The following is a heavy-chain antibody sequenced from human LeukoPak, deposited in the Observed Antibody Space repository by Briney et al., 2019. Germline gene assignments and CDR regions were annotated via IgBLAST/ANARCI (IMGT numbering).Heavy chain of an antibody. D-gene: IGHD3-22*01. V-gene: IGHV1-8*01. CDR2: MNPNSGNT. J-gene: IGHJ4*02. Sequence: EASVKVSCKASGYTFTSYDINWVRQATGQGLEWMGWMNPNSGNTGYAQKFQGRVTMTRNTSISTAYMELSSLRSEDTAVYYCARDPLDYYDSSGPTPIDYWGQGTLVTVSS. CDR1: GYTFTSYD. CDR3: ARDPLDYYDSSGPTPIDY.